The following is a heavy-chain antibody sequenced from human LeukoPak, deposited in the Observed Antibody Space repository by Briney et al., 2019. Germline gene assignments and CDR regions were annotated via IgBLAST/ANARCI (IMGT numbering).Heavy chain of an antibody. CDR1: GFTFSSYW. V-gene: IGHV3-7*03. CDR2: IKQDGSEK. D-gene: IGHD4-23*01. J-gene: IGHJ3*02. CDR3: AKAYVGPRPYAFDI. Sequence: GGSLRLSCAASGFTFSSYWMSWVRQAPGKGLEWVANIKQDGSEKYYVDSVKGRFTISRDNAKNSLYLQMNSLRAEDTAVYYCAKAYVGPRPYAFDIWGQGTMVTVSS.